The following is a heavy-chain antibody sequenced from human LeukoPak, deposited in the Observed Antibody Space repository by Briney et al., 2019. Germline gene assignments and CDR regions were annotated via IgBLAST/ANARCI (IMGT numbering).Heavy chain of an antibody. CDR2: INPDGSTT. J-gene: IGHJ4*02. Sequence: GGSLRLSCAASGFTFSTYWMHWVRQPLGKGLVWVSRINPDGSTTNYADSVKGRFTISRDNAKNTLYLQMNSLTVEDTAVYYCVRIATVTSPDYWGQASLVTVSS. D-gene: IGHD4-17*01. CDR3: VRIATVTSPDY. V-gene: IGHV3-74*01. CDR1: GFTFSTYW.